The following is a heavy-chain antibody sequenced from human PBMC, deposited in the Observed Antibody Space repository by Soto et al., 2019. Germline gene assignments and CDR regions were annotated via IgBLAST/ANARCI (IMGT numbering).Heavy chain of an antibody. CDR2: LYSSGSDNT. CDR3: ARHRYDYVWGSYRFYYFDY. V-gene: IGHV4-4*07. CDR1: GGSISDYH. J-gene: IGHJ4*02. D-gene: IGHD3-16*02. Sequence: SETLSLTCIVSGGSISDYHWSWIRQSAGKGLEWIGRLYSSGSDNTNYNPSLKSRVTIFADTSKNQFSLKLSSVTAADTAVYYCARHRYDYVWGSYRFYYFDYWGQGTLVTVSS.